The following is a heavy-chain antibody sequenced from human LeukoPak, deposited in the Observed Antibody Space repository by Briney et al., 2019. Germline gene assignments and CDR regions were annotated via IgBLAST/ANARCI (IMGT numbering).Heavy chain of an antibody. V-gene: IGHV1-69*04. CDR1: GGTFSSYA. CDR3: ARDYGDYGN. D-gene: IGHD4-17*01. J-gene: IGHJ4*02. CDR2: IIPILGIA. Sequence: GASVKVSCKASGGTFSSYAISWVRQSPGQGLEWMGRIIPILGIANYAQKFQGRVTITADKSTSTDYMELSSLKASDTAMYYCARDYGDYGNWGQGTLVTVSS.